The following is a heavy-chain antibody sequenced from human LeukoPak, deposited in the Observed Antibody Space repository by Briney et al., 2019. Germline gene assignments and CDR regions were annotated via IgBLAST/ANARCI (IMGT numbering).Heavy chain of an antibody. D-gene: IGHD3-16*02. J-gene: IGHJ3*02. CDR2: INPNSGGT. CDR3: ARGYDYVWGSYRYMDAFDI. V-gene: IGHV1-2*06. CDR1: GYTFTGYY. Sequence: GASVKVSCKASGYTFTGYYMHWVRQAPGQGVEWMGRINPNSGGTNYAQKFQGRVTMTRDTSISTAYMELSRLRSDDTAVYYCARGYDYVWGSYRYMDAFDIWGQGTMVTVSS.